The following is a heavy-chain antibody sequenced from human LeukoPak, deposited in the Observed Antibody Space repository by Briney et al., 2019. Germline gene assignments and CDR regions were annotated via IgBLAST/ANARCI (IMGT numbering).Heavy chain of an antibody. Sequence: PSQSLSLTCAVSGGSLSSGGYSWSWIRQPPGKGLEWIGYIYHSGSTHYNPSLKSRVTISVDTSKNQFSLKLSSVTAADTAVYYCARGAGFTLVVVPAAISRSEYLKFDPWGPGTLVTVSS. V-gene: IGHV4-30-2*01. D-gene: IGHD2-2*01. CDR3: ARGAGFTLVVVPAAISRSEYLKFDP. CDR1: GGSLSSGGYS. J-gene: IGHJ5*02. CDR2: IYHSGST.